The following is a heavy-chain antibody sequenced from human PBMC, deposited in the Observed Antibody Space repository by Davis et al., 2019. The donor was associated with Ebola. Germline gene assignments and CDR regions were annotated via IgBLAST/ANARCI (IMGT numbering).Heavy chain of an antibody. CDR3: TTDVLYSYGYVYYYYGMDV. D-gene: IGHD5-18*01. V-gene: IGHV3-15*07. Sequence: GESLKISCAASGFTFSNAWMNWVRQAPGKGLEWVGRIKSKTDGGTTDYAAPVKGRFTISRDDSKNTLYLQMNSLKTEDTAVYYCTTDVLYSYGYVYYYYGMDVWGQGTTVTVSS. CDR1: GFTFSNAW. CDR2: IKSKTDGGTT. J-gene: IGHJ6*02.